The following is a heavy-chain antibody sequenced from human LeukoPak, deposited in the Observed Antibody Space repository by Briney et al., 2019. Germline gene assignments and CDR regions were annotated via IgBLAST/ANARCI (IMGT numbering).Heavy chain of an antibody. CDR3: ASQTTRCLPITVADYLDN. CDR2: ISASSSYT. Sequence: GGSLRLSCGVSGFTFSSYSMNWVRLAPGKGLEWVSFISASSSYTYYADSVKGRFTISRDNATNSLYLQMNSLRDEDTAVYYCASQTTRCLPITVADYLDNWGQGTLVTVSS. CDR1: GFTFSSYS. J-gene: IGHJ4*02. D-gene: IGHD6-19*01. V-gene: IGHV3-21*01.